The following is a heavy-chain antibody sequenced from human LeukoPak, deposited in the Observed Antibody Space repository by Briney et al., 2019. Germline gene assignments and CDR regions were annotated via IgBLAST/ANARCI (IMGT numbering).Heavy chain of an antibody. V-gene: IGHV3-21*01. CDR2: ISSSSSYI. CDR1: GFTFSSYS. J-gene: IGHJ6*02. D-gene: IGHD2-2*01. CDR3: ARDASWVPAANSIDYYYYYGMDV. Sequence: PGGSLRLSCAASGFTFSSYSMNWVRQAPGKGLEWVSSISSSSSYIYYADSVKGRFTISRGNAKNSLYLQMNSLRAEDTAVYYCARDASWVPAANSIDYYYYYGMDVWGQGTTVTVSS.